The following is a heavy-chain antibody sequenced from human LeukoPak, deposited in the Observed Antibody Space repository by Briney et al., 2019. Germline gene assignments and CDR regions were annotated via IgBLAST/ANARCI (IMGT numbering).Heavy chain of an antibody. J-gene: IGHJ4*02. D-gene: IGHD2-2*01. CDR3: ARDGTTTFDY. V-gene: IGHV3-21*01. Sequence: GGSLRLSCAASGFTFSSYNMNWVRQAPGKGLEWVSSITSSSSYIYYADSVKGRFTISRDNSKNTLYLQMNSLRAEDSAVYYCARDGTTTFDYWGQGTLVTVSA. CDR1: GFTFSSYN. CDR2: ITSSSSYI.